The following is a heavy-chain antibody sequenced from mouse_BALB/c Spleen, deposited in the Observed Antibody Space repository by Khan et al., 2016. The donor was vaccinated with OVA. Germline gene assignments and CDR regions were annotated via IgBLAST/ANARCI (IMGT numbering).Heavy chain of an antibody. CDR3: SGGRAY. CDR1: GYSITSDYA. J-gene: IGHJ3*01. V-gene: IGHV3-2*02. CDR2: ITYSGRT. D-gene: IGHD3-3*01. Sequence: EVQLQESGPGLVKPSQSLSLTCTVTGYSITSDYAWNWIRQFPGNRLEWMGYITYSGRTCYTPSLKSRTSITRDPSNNQSFLQLTSVTIDATVTYCCSGGRAYWGQGTLVTVSA.